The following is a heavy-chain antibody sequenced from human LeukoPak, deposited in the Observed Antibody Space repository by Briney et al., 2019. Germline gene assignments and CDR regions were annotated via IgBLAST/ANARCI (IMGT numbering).Heavy chain of an antibody. D-gene: IGHD3-22*01. V-gene: IGHV4-39*01. CDR1: GGSISSSSSY. J-gene: IGHJ4*02. CDR3: ARHYYDSSGLAYYFDY. CDR2: VRYRGRT. Sequence: SETLSLTCTVSGGSISSSSSYWGWIRQPPGKGLEWIGSVRYRGRTYYNPSLKSRVTMSLDTPKNQFSLRLTSVTAADTAVSSCARHYYDSSGLAYYFDYWGQGTLVTVSS.